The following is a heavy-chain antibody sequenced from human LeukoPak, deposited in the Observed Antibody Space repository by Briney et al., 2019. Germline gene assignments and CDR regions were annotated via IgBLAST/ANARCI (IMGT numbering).Heavy chain of an antibody. Sequence: GGSLRLSCAASGFTFSDYYMSWIRQAPGKGLEWVSYISSSGSTIYYADSVKGRFTTSRDNAKNSLYLQMNSLRAEDTAVYYCARGNYYDSSRPSVAAFDIWGQGTMVTVSS. CDR3: ARGNYYDSSRPSVAAFDI. CDR2: ISSSGSTI. J-gene: IGHJ3*02. CDR1: GFTFSDYY. D-gene: IGHD3-22*01. V-gene: IGHV3-11*01.